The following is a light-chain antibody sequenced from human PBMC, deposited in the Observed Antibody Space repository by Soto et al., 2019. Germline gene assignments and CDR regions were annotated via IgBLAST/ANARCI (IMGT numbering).Light chain of an antibody. CDR2: GAS. V-gene: IGKV3-15*01. J-gene: IGKJ4*01. Sequence: EIVMTQSPATLSVSPGERATLSCRASQSVSIYLAWYQQKPGQGPRVLIYGASTRATGIPARFSGSGSGTEFILTISSLQSEDFAVYYCQQYCKWPLTFGGGTKVDIK. CDR3: QQYCKWPLT. CDR1: QSVSIY.